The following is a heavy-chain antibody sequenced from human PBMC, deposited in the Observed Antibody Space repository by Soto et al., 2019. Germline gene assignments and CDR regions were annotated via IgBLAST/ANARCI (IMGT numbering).Heavy chain of an antibody. D-gene: IGHD6-19*01. CDR3: ARRAGAVPGRIDF. CDR1: GDSISSYY. Sequence: HVQLQESGPGLVKPSETLSLICTVSGDSISSYYWSWIRQPPGKGLEWRGFIYYTGSTNYNPSLTSRVTISVDTSKNQLSLKLSSVTAADTAVYYCARRAGAVPGRIDFWGQGTLVTVSS. V-gene: IGHV4-59*08. CDR2: IYYTGST. J-gene: IGHJ4*02.